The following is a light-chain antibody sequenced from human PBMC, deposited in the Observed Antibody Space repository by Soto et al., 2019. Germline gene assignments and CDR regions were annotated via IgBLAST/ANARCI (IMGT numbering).Light chain of an antibody. Sequence: EIVMTKSPGTLSLSPWEAATLSCRASQSVSGSYLAWYQQKPGQAPRLVIYDASTRATGIPDRFSGSGSGTDFTLTISRLEPEDFAVYFCQQYGNSPRTFGQETRLEIK. CDR1: QSVSGSY. CDR2: DAS. CDR3: QQYGNSPRT. J-gene: IGKJ5*01. V-gene: IGKV3-20*01.